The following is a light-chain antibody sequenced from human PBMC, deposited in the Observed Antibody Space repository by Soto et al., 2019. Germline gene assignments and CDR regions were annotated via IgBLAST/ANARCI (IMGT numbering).Light chain of an antibody. J-gene: IGLJ1*01. CDR2: ANT. Sequence: QSVLTQPPSVSGGPGQWVSISCTGSSSDIGAGNDVNWYQQVPGTAPRLLIYANTKRPSGVPDRFSGSKSGTSASLAITGLQVEDEADYYCNSQTSSGIRVFGTGTKVTVL. CDR1: SSDIGAGND. V-gene: IGLV1-40*01. CDR3: NSQTSSGIRV.